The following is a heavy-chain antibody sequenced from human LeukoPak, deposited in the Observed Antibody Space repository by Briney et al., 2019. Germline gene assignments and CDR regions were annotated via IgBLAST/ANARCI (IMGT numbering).Heavy chain of an antibody. CDR3: ARAGAGYCSGGSCDDAFDI. Sequence: SETLSFTCTVSGFSISSYYWSWIRQPPGKGLEWMVYIYYSGSTNYNPSLKSRVTISVDTSKNQFSLKLSSVTAADTAVYYCARAGAGYCSGGSCDDAFDIWGQGTMVTVSS. V-gene: IGHV4-59*01. CDR2: IYYSGST. D-gene: IGHD2-15*01. J-gene: IGHJ3*02. CDR1: GFSISSYY.